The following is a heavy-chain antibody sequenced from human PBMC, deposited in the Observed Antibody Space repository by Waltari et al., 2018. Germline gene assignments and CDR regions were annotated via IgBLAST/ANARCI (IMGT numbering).Heavy chain of an antibody. D-gene: IGHD3-3*01. Sequence: QVQLVQSGAEVKKPGASVKVSCTASGYTFTSYDLNWVRQATGQGLEWMGWMNPNSGNTGYAQKFQGRVTMTRNTSISTAYMELSSLRSEDTAVYYCARGRSPYYDFWSGYRVRAFDIWGQGTMVTVSS. CDR3: ARGRSPYYDFWSGYRVRAFDI. CDR2: MNPNSGNT. CDR1: GYTFTSYD. V-gene: IGHV1-8*01. J-gene: IGHJ3*02.